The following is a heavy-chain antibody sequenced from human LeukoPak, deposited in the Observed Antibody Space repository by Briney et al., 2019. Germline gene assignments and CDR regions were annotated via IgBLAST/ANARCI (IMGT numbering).Heavy chain of an antibody. CDR3: ARVDDSSGYYYVDY. CDR2: IYSSGST. J-gene: IGHJ4*02. V-gene: IGHV3-53*01. D-gene: IGHD3-22*01. CDR1: GFTVSSNY. Sequence: PGGSLRLSCAASGFTVSSNYMSWVRQAPGKGLEWVSVIYSSGSTYYADSVKGRFTISRDNSKNTLYLQMNSLRAEDTAVYYCARVDDSSGYYYVDYWGQGTLVTVSS.